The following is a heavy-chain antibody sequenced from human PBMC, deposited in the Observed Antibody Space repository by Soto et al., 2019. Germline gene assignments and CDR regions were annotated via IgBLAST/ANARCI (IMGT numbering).Heavy chain of an antibody. Sequence: QVQLVQSGAEVKKPGSSVKVSCKASGGTFTNYAFSWVRQAPGQGLEWMGGIIAIFGTANYAQKFQGRVKITADESTNTASMEMISLRSDDTAVYYCARARRDGVNSGGFFDSWGQGPLVIVSS. CDR2: IIAIFGTA. CDR3: ARARRDGVNSGGFFDS. CDR1: GGTFTNYA. J-gene: IGHJ4*02. V-gene: IGHV1-69*01. D-gene: IGHD4-17*01.